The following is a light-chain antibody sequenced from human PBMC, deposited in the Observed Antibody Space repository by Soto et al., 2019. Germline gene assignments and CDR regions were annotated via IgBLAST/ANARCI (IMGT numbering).Light chain of an antibody. J-gene: IGLJ3*02. CDR1: SSDVGAYNY. Sequence: QSALTQPPSASGSPGQSVTISCTGASSDVGAYNYVSWYQQHPGKAPKLVIYEVNKRPSGVPDRFSGSKSGTTASLIVSGLQAEDEADYYCTSYAGGNDLGVFGGGTKLTVL. CDR2: EVN. CDR3: TSYAGGNDLGV. V-gene: IGLV2-8*01.